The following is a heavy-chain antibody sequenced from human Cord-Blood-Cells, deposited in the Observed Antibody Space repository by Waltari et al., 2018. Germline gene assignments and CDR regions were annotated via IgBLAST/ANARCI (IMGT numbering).Heavy chain of an antibody. CDR3: AKDAQGAFDY. J-gene: IGHJ4*02. V-gene: IGHV3-30*18. Sequence: QVQLVASGGGGVQPGRSLRLSCAASGFPFRTYGLPWVRQAPGKGLEWVAVISYDGSNKYYADSVKGRFTISRDNSKNTLYLQMNSLRAEDTAVYYCAKDAQGAFDYWGQGTLVTVSS. CDR2: ISYDGSNK. CDR1: GFPFRTYG.